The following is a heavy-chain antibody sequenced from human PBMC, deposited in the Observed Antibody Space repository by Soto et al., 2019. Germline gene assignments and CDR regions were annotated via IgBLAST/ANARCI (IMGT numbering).Heavy chain of an antibody. Sequence: KTSETLSLTCTVSGGSISSYYWSWIRKPPGKGLEWIGYIYYSGSTNYNPSLKSRVTISVDTSKNQFSLKLSSVTAADTAVYYCAGVAATHRYYYYGMDVWGQGTTVTVSS. J-gene: IGHJ6*02. CDR2: IYYSGST. CDR1: GGSISSYY. V-gene: IGHV4-59*01. CDR3: AGVAATHRYYYYGMDV. D-gene: IGHD2-15*01.